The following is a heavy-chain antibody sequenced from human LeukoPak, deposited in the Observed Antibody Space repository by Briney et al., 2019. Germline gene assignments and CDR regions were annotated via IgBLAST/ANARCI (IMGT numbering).Heavy chain of an antibody. CDR3: AREAMVVTPPFDY. V-gene: IGHV1-69*05. CDR2: IIPIFGTA. Sequence: SVKVSCKASGGTFSSYAISWVRQAPGQGLEWMGRIIPIFGTANYAQKFQGRVTITTDESTSTAYMELSSLRSEDAAVYYCAREAMVVTPPFDYWGQGTLVAVSS. D-gene: IGHD2-21*02. J-gene: IGHJ4*02. CDR1: GGTFSSYA.